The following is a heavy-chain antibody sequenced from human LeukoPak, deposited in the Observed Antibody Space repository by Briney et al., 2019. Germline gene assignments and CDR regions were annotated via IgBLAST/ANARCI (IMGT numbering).Heavy chain of an antibody. J-gene: IGHJ4*02. CDR2: INHSGST. D-gene: IGHD5-12*01. CDR3: ARGPYSGYTLRPLDY. CDR1: GGSFSGYY. V-gene: IGHV4-34*01. Sequence: SETLSLTCAVYGGSFSGYYWSWIRQPPGKGLEWIGEINHSGSTNYNPSLKSRVTISVDTSKNQFSLKLTSVIAADTAVYYCARGPYSGYTLRPLDYWGQGTLVTVSS.